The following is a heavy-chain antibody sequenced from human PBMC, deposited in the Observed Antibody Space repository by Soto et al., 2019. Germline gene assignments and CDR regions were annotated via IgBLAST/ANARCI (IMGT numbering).Heavy chain of an antibody. CDR2: INPNSGGT. Sequence: QVQLVQSGAEVKKPGASVKVSCKASGYTFTGYYMHWVRQAPGQGLEWMGWINPNSGGTNYAQKFQGWVTMTRDTXIXTXXMELSRLRSDDTAVYYCARGGEGLRFLEWLLYLDYWGQGTLVTVSS. J-gene: IGHJ4*02. CDR1: GYTFTGYY. V-gene: IGHV1-2*04. CDR3: ARGGEGLRFLEWLLYLDY. D-gene: IGHD3-3*01.